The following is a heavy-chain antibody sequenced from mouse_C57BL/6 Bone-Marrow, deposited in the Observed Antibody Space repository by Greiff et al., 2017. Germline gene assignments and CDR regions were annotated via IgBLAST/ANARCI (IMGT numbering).Heavy chain of an antibody. CDR3: TLESFDY. CDR2: IDPENGDT. J-gene: IGHJ2*01. Sequence: VQLQQSGAELVRPGASVKLSCTASGFNIKDDYMHWVKQRPEQGLEWIGWIDPENGDTEYASKFQGKATITADTSSNTAYLQLSSLTSEDTAVYYCTLESFDYWGQGTTLTVSS. V-gene: IGHV14-4*01. CDR1: GFNIKDDY.